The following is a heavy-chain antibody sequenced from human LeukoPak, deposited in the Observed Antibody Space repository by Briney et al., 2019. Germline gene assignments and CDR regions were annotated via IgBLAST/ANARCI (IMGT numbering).Heavy chain of an antibody. J-gene: IGHJ6*02. CDR3: CAMYYDILTGAYYYYGMDV. Sequence: GGSLRLSCAASGFTFSSYGMHWVRQAPGKGLEWVAVIWYDGSNKYYADSVKGRFTISRDNSKNTLYLQMNSLRAEDTAVYYCCAMYYDILTGAYYYYGMDVWGQGTTVTVSS. CDR2: IWYDGSNK. CDR1: GFTFSSYG. V-gene: IGHV3-33*01. D-gene: IGHD3-9*01.